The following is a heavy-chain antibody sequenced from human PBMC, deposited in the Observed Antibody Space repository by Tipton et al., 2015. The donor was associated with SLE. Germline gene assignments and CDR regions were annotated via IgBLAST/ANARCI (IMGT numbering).Heavy chain of an antibody. Sequence: TLSLTCAVSGGSISSSNWWSWVRQPPGKGLEWIGEIYHSGSTNYNPSLKSRVTISVDTPKNRFSLKLSSVTAADTAVYYCARWAGPTVNFDYWGQGTLVTVSS. CDR1: GGSISSSNW. V-gene: IGHV4-4*02. CDR2: IYHSGST. J-gene: IGHJ4*02. D-gene: IGHD4-11*01. CDR3: ARWAGPTVNFDY.